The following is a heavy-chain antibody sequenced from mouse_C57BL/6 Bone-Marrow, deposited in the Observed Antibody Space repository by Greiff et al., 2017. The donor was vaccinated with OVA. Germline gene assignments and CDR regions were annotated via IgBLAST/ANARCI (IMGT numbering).Heavy chain of an antibody. CDR3: ARLGLLLLEFDY. CDR1: GYTFTSYW. D-gene: IGHD1-1*01. J-gene: IGHJ4*01. V-gene: IGHV1-69*01. Sequence: QVQLQQPGAELVMPGASVKLSCKASGYTFTSYWMHWVKQRPGQGLEWIGEIDPSDSYTNYNQKFKGKSTLTVDKSSSTAYMQLSSLTAEDSAVYYCARLGLLLLEFDYWGQGTSVTVSS. CDR2: IDPSDSYT.